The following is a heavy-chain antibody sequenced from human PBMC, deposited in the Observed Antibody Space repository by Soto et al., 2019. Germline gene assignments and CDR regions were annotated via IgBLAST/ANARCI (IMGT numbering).Heavy chain of an antibody. J-gene: IGHJ3*02. CDR3: ARVNGDTAMVRGAFDI. CDR2: IIPIFGTA. CDR1: GGTFSSYA. Sequence: ASVKVSCKASGGTFSSYAISWVRQAAGQALEWMGGIIPIFGTANYAQKFQGRVTITADEPTSTAYMELSSLRAEDTAVYYCARVNGDTAMVRGAFDIWGQGTMVTVSS. D-gene: IGHD5-18*01. V-gene: IGHV1-69*13.